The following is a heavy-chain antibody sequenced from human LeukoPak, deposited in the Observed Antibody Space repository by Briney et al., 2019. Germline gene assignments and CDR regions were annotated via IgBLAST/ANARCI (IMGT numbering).Heavy chain of an antibody. D-gene: IGHD2-2*01. V-gene: IGHV3-53*01. CDR1: GFTVSSNY. CDR3: ARSGYSSTWYLQNFELDY. J-gene: IGHJ4*02. CDR2: IYSGGST. Sequence: GGSLRLSCAASGFTVSSNYMSWVRQAPGKGLEWVSVIYSGGSTYYADSVKGRFTISRDNAKNSLYLQMNSLRAEGTAVYFCARSGYSSTWYLQNFELDYWGQGTLVTVSS.